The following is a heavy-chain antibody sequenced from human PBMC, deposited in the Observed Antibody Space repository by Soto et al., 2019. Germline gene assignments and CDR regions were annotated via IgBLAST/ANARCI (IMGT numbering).Heavy chain of an antibody. CDR3: AKDTYYHDSSGYYVFDY. CDR2: ISYDGSNK. CDR1: GFTFSSYG. Sequence: GSLRLSCAASGFTFSSYGVLWVRQAPGKGLEWVALISYDGSNKYYADSVKGRFTISRDNSKNTLYLQMNSLRAEDTAVYYCAKDTYYHDSSGYYVFDYWGQGTLVTASS. D-gene: IGHD3-22*01. J-gene: IGHJ4*02. V-gene: IGHV3-30*18.